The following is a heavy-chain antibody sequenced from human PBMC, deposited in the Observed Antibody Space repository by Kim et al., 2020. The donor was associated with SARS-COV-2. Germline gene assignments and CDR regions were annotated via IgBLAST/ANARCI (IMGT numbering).Heavy chain of an antibody. CDR2: IIPMVGIP. Sequence: SVKVSCKVFGETFSSYNINWVRQAPGQGLEWMGRIIPMVGIPDYAQKFQGRVTITADRSTSTAYMDVSSLTSEDTAVYYCARPAGGFGDRLDDWGLGTPVTVSS. CDR3: ARPAGGFGDRLDD. J-gene: IGHJ4*02. D-gene: IGHD3-10*01. V-gene: IGHV1-69*02. CDR1: GETFSSYN.